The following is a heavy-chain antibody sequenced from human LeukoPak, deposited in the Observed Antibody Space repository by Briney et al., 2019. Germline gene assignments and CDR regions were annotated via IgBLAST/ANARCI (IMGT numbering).Heavy chain of an antibody. CDR1: GFTFSSYS. V-gene: IGHV3-21*04. D-gene: IGHD2-2*01. J-gene: IGHJ6*03. CDR3: GTNSRCLTYCSSTSSYYYYMDV. CDR2: ISSSSSYI. Sequence: GGSLRLSCAASGFTFSSYSMNWVRQAPGKGLEWVSSISSSSSYIYYADSVKGRLTISRDNSKNTLYLQMNSLRAEDTAVYYCGTNSRCLTYCSSTSSYYYYMDVWGKGTTVTVSS.